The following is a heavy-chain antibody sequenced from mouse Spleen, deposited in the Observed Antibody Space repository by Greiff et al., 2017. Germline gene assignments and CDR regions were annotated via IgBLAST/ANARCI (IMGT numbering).Heavy chain of an antibody. V-gene: IGHV1-80*01. J-gene: IGHJ3*01. Sequence: VHLVESGAELVRPGSSVKISCMASGYAFSSYWMNWVKQRPGQGLEWIGQIYPGGGDTNYNGKFKGKATLTADKSASTAYMQLSSLTSEDSAVYFCARGSSGDDWFAYWGQGTLVTGSA. CDR3: ARGSSGDDWFAY. D-gene: IGHD3-1*01. CDR1: GYAFSSYW. CDR2: IYPGGGDT.